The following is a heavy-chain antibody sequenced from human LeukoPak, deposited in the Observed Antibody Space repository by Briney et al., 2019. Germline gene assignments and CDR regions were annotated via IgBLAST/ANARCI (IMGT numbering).Heavy chain of an antibody. CDR3: PREWGRGIAALGGWFDP. D-gene: IGHD6-13*01. V-gene: IGHV1-2*02. CDR2: INPNSGGT. Sequence: GASVKVSCKASGYTFTGYYLHWVRQAPGQGLEWMGWINPNSGGTNYAQKFQGRVTMTRDTSISTAYMELSRLRSDDTAVYYCPREWGRGIAALGGWFDPWGQGTLVTVSS. CDR1: GYTFTGYY. J-gene: IGHJ5*02.